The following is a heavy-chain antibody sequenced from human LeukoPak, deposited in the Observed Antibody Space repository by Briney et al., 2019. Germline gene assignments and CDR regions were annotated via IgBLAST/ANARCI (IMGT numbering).Heavy chain of an antibody. V-gene: IGHV4-34*01. Sequence: SETLSLTCAVYGGSFSGYYWGWVRQPPGKGLEWIGSFYYSGSTYYNPSLKSRVTISVDTSKNQFSLKLSSVSAADTAVYYCARGISYYYDSSGYYYDSWGQGTLVTVSS. J-gene: IGHJ5*01. CDR1: GGSFSGYY. CDR3: ARGISYYYDSSGYYYDS. D-gene: IGHD3-22*01. CDR2: FYYSGST.